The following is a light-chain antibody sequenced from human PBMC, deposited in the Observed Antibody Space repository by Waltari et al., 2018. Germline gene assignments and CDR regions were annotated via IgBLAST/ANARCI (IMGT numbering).Light chain of an antibody. Sequence: QSVLTQPPSVSGAPGQRVTISCTRSSPTIGPAFVVHWYQQLPGTAPKLLICGNNNRPSGVPDRFSGSKSGTSASLAITGLQAEDEADYYCQSYDSSLFVVFGGGTKLTVL. V-gene: IGLV1-40*01. CDR2: GNN. CDR1: SPTIGPAFV. CDR3: QSYDSSLFVV. J-gene: IGLJ2*01.